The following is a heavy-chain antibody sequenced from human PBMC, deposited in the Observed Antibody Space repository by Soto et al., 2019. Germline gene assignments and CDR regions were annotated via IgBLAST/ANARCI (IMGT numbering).Heavy chain of an antibody. CDR1: GFTFSSYS. Sequence: LRLSCAASGFTFSSYSMNWVRQAPGKGLEWVSSISSSSSYIYYADSVKGRFTISRDNAKNSLYLQMNSLRAEDTAVYYCASSDSSGYYYGWGQGTLVTVSS. V-gene: IGHV3-21*01. D-gene: IGHD3-22*01. J-gene: IGHJ4*02. CDR2: ISSSSSYI. CDR3: ASSDSSGYYYG.